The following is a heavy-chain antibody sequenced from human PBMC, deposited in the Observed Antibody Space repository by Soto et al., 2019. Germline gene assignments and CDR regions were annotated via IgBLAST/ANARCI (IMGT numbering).Heavy chain of an antibody. J-gene: IGHJ6*02. CDR1: GYIFSNYW. CDR2: IHGGDSPT. V-gene: IGHV5-51*01. D-gene: IGHD6-19*01. Sequence: PGESLKISCKGSGYIFSNYWIGWVRQMPGKGLEWMGIIHGGDSPTRYSPSFEGQVTISTDKSISTAYLQWCSLKASDTAMYYCARHNIGSGWYGGASTGPLKVYYYGMDVWGQGTTVTVSS. CDR3: ARHNIGSGWYGGASTGPLKVYYYGMDV.